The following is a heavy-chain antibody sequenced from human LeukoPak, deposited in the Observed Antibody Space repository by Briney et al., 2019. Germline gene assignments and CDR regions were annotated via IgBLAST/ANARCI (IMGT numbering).Heavy chain of an antibody. CDR1: GFTFGGAA. J-gene: IGHJ6*03. Sequence: PGGSLKLSCAASGFTFGGAAMHWVRQASGKGLEWVGRIRSKTYSYATEYAASVRGRFTISRDDSKKTAYLQMNSLKTEDTAVYYCTYDFWSGSPYYNYMDVWGKGTTVTVSS. V-gene: IGHV3-73*01. CDR2: IRSKTYSYAT. D-gene: IGHD3/OR15-3a*01. CDR3: TYDFWSGSPYYNYMDV.